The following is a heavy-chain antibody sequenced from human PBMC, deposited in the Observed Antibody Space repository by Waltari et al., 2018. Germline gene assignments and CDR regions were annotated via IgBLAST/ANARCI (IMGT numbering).Heavy chain of an antibody. J-gene: IGHJ4*02. CDR1: GFTFSTYW. CDR2: INGVGSST. V-gene: IGHV3-74*02. CDR3: TVHARAFDY. Sequence: EVQLVESGGGLVQPGGSLRLSWLASGFTFSTYWMHWVRQAPGKGLVWVSHINGVGSSTTYADSVEGRFTISRDNAKNTLYLQMNSLRADDTAVYYCTVHARAFDYWGQGTLVTVSS.